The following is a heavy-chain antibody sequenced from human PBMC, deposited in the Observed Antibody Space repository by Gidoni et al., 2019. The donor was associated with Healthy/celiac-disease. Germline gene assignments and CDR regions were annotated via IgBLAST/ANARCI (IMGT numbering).Heavy chain of an antibody. CDR1: GYTFTSYD. CDR3: ARGRGLVVHGFDP. D-gene: IGHD2-15*01. Sequence: VQAVQSGAEVKKPGASLKVPCQASGYTFTSYDIHWVRQATGQGLECVGWMNPNSCNTGYAQKFQGRVTMTRYTSISTAYMALSSLRSEDTAVYYYARGRGLVVHGFDPWGQGTLVTVSS. CDR2: MNPNSCNT. J-gene: IGHJ5*02. V-gene: IGHV1-8*01.